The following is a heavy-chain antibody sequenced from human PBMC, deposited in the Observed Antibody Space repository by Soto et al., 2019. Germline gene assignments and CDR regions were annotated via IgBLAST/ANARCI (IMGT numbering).Heavy chain of an antibody. CDR2: ISGSGGSS. Sequence: GGSLRLSCVGSGFSSRKYAMTWVRQAPGKGLEWVSVISGSGGSSYYAASVKGRFTISRDNSKNTLFLQMNGLRAEDTAVYYCAKVTKRAAAGRYEYYKYGMDVWGQGTTVTVSS. J-gene: IGHJ6*02. V-gene: IGHV3-23*01. CDR1: GFSSRKYA. D-gene: IGHD6-13*01. CDR3: AKVTKRAAAGRYEYYKYGMDV.